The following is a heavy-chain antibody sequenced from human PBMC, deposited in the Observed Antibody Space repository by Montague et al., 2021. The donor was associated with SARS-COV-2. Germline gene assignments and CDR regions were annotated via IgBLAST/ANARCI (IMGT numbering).Heavy chain of an antibody. CDR1: EFTFSSHW. D-gene: IGHD3-22*01. V-gene: IGHV3-7*01. Sequence: SLRLSCATSEFTFSSHWMSWVRQAPGKGLEWVANINPDGSERYYVDSVKGRFTISRDNAQNSLYIQMNSLRAEDTAVYYCAREGYYYEGYFDNWGQGTLVTVSS. CDR2: INPDGSER. J-gene: IGHJ4*02. CDR3: AREGYYYEGYFDN.